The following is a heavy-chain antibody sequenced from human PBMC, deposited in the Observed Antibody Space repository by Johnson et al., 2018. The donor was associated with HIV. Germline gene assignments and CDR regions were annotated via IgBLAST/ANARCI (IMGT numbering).Heavy chain of an antibody. J-gene: IGHJ3*02. CDR2: ISWNSGSI. CDR1: GFTFDDYA. D-gene: IGHD2-21*02. Sequence: EVQLVESGGGLVQPGRSLRLSCAASGFTFDDYAMHWVRQAPGKGLEWVSGISWNSGSIGYEDSVKGRLTISRDNAKKSLYLQMNSLRAEDTAVYYCARDFTAVYCGGDCYAFDIWGQGTMVSVSS. V-gene: IGHV3-9*01. CDR3: ARDFTAVYCGGDCYAFDI.